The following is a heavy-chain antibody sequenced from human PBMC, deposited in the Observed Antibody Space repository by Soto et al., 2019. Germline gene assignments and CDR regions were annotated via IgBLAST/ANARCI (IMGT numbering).Heavy chain of an antibody. D-gene: IGHD3-22*01. CDR1: GYTFTSYG. CDR3: AGVPATGYYYDSSGYYYFDY. J-gene: IGHJ4*02. Sequence: QVQLVQSGAEVKKPGASVKVSCKASGYTFTSYGISWVRQAPGQGLEWMGWISTYNGNTNYAQKLQGRVTMTTDTSTSTAYLELRSLRSDDTAVYYCAGVPATGYYYDSSGYYYFDYWGQGTLVTVSS. CDR2: ISTYNGNT. V-gene: IGHV1-18*01.